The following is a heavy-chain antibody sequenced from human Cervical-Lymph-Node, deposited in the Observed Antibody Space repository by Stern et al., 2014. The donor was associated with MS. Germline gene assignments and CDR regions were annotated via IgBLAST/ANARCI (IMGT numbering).Heavy chain of an antibody. Sequence: EVQLLESGAEVKKPGESLKISCKGSGYSFTANWIAWVRQMPGKGLEWMGIIYPGASDTRYSPSFQGQVPISADKSISTAYLQWSSLKASDTAMYYCARDYGDYAFDYWGQGTLVTVSS. D-gene: IGHD4-17*01. CDR1: GYSFTANW. CDR3: ARDYGDYAFDY. CDR2: IYPGASDT. V-gene: IGHV5-51*01. J-gene: IGHJ4*02.